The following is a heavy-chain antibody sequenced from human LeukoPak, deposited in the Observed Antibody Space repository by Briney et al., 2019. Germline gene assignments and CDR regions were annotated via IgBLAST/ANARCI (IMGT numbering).Heavy chain of an antibody. Sequence: PGGSLRLSRAASGFSFSYYGMSWVRQAPGKGLEWVSSIGSSGATTYYADSVKGRFTISRDNSRNTLYLQMNSLRAEDTAVFYCGKLGVGAGTIDWGQGTLVTVSS. CDR2: IGSSGATT. J-gene: IGHJ4*02. D-gene: IGHD2-15*01. CDR3: GKLGVGAGTID. CDR1: GFSFSYYG. V-gene: IGHV3-23*01.